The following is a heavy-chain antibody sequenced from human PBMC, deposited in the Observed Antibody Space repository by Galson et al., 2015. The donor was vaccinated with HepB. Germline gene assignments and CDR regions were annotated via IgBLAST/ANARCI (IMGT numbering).Heavy chain of an antibody. CDR1: GFTFSSYP. V-gene: IGHV3-30-3*01. Sequence: SLRLSCAASGFTFSSYPMHWVRQAPGKGLEWVSIISFDGSNKYYADSVKGRFIISRDNLRNTLYLQMNSLRAEDTAVYYCSRGLLIVFSATGRRDNYFDPWGQGTLLTVSS. CDR2: ISFDGSNK. J-gene: IGHJ5*02. CDR3: SRGLLIVFSATGRRDNYFDP. D-gene: IGHD2-15*01.